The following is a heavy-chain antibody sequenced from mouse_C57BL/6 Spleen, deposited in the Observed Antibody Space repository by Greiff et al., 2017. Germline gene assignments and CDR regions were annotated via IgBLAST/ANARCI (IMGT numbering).Heavy chain of an antibody. CDR2: INPNYGTT. V-gene: IGHV1-39*01. Sequence: VQLQQSGPELVKPGASVKISCKASGYSFTDYNMNWVKQSNGKSLEWIGVINPNYGTTSYNQKFKGKATLTANTSSSTAYMELSSLTSEDSAVYYCAREGDTTVGWYFDVWGTGTTVTVSS. J-gene: IGHJ1*03. D-gene: IGHD1-1*01. CDR3: AREGDTTVGWYFDV. CDR1: GYSFTDYN.